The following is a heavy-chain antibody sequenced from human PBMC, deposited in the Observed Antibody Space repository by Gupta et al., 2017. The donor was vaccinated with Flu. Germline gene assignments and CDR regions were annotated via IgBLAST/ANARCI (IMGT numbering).Heavy chain of an antibody. V-gene: IGHV1-69-2*01. CDR1: GYTFTDFF. J-gene: IGHJ4*02. CDR2: VDPHNKLET. CDR3: GVNSFDV. D-gene: IGHD2-21*01. Sequence: DVQLVQSGAEVKKPGAAVRISCKVSGYTFTDFFLHWVRQAPGKGLEWMGCVDPHNKLETMYADKFQDRLTISADTSVDTAYMELSGLASEDTAIYFCGVNSFDVWGQGTLVSVSS.